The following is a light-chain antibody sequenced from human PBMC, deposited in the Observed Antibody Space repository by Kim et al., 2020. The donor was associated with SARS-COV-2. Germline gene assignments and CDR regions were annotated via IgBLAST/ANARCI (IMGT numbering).Light chain of an antibody. CDR2: LNSDGTH. CDR1: SGHRSDA. Sequence: QPVLTQSPSASASLGASVKLTCTLNSGHRSDAITWHQQQPEKAPRYLMTLNSDGTHTKGDGIPDRFSGSSSGAERYLTIFSLQSDDEADYYCHTWGTGIWVFGGGTQLTVL. CDR3: HTWGTGIWV. J-gene: IGLJ3*02. V-gene: IGLV4-69*01.